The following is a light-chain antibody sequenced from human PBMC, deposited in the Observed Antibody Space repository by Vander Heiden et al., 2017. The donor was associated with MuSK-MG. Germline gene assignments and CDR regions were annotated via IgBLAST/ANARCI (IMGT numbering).Light chain of an antibody. J-gene: IGKJ5*01. V-gene: IGKV3-20*01. CDR1: QSVSSSY. CDR3: QEDAGSPIT. Sequence: ELVLTQSPCPLSLSPGERATLSCRASQSVSSSYLAWYQQKPGLAPRLLIYGASSRATGIPDRFTGSGSGTDFTLTISRLEPEDFAVYYCQEDAGSPITFRQGTRMEIK. CDR2: GAS.